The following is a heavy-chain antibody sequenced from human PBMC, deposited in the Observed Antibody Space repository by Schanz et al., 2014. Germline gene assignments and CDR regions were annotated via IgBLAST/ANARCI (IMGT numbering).Heavy chain of an antibody. CDR3: TRGGYSYALSAFDI. D-gene: IGHD5-18*01. Sequence: QVQLVQSGAEVKKPGASVRVSCKVSGYAFTTYGISWVRQAPGQGLEWMGWISAYNGHTDYAQKLQGRVTLTTDTSTSTAYMELRNLRSDDTALYYCTRGGYSYALSAFDIWGQGTMVTVSS. V-gene: IGHV1-18*01. CDR2: ISAYNGHT. J-gene: IGHJ3*02. CDR1: GYAFTTYG.